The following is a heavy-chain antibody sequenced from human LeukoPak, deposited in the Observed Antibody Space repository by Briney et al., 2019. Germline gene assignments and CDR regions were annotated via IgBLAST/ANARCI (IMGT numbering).Heavy chain of an antibody. CDR1: GYTLTELS. J-gene: IGHJ4*02. CDR2: FDPEDGET. CDR3: ATGLRGEREIAVDY. Sequence: ASVKVSCKVSGYTLTELSMHWVRQAPGKGLEWMGGFDPEDGETIYAQKFQGRVTMTEDTSTDTAYMELSSLRSEDTAVYYCATGLRGEREIAVDYRGQGTLVTVSS. D-gene: IGHD3-16*01. V-gene: IGHV1-24*01.